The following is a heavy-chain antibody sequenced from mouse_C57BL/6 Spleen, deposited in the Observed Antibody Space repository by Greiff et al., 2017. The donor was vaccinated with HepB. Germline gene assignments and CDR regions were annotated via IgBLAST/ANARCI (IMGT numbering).Heavy chain of an antibody. V-gene: IGHV3-6*01. J-gene: IGHJ2*01. Sequence: EVKLQESGPGLVKPSQSLSLTCSVTGYSITSGYYWNWIRQFPGNKLEWMGYISYDGSNNYNPSLKNRISITRDTSKNQFFLKLNSVTTEDTATYYCARDTLLRDYFDYWGQGTTLTVSS. CDR1: GYSITSGYY. CDR3: ARDTLLRDYFDY. CDR2: ISYDGSN. D-gene: IGHD1-2*01.